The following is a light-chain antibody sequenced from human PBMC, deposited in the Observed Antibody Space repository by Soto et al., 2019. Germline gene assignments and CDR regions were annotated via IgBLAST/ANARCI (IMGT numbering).Light chain of an antibody. CDR2: GAS. CDR1: QSVSKNY. J-gene: IGKJ1*01. V-gene: IGKV3-20*01. CDR3: QQYGTSGT. Sequence: EIVLTQSPGALSLSPGEGATLSFRASQSVSKNYLAWYQRTPGQAPSLLIYGASNRATGIPDSLSGSASGTDFTLTISRLAPEDFAVYYCQQYGTSGTFGQGTKVDI.